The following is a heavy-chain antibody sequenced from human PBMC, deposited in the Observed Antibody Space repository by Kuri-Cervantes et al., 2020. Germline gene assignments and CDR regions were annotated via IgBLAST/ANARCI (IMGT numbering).Heavy chain of an antibody. CDR3: VRHRGSAHYYYYYMDV. J-gene: IGHJ6*03. CDR2: IYGSGTI. CDR1: GGSFSGYY. Sequence: SETLSLTCAVYGGSFSGYYWSWIRQSPGKGLEWIGTIYGSGTIYHNPSPESRATLSVDTSKNQFSLKVNSVTATDTGVYYCVRHRGSAHYYYYYMDVWGKGTTVTVSS. V-gene: IGHV4-34*04. D-gene: IGHD3-16*01.